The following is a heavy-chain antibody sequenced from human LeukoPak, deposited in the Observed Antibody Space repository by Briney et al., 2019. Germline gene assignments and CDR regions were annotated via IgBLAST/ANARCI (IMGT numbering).Heavy chain of an antibody. J-gene: IGHJ4*02. CDR2: MNPNSGNT. D-gene: IGHD3-22*01. CDR3: ARLGHYYDSSGYYNTGDY. Sequence: ASVKVSCKASGYTFTSYDINWVRQAPGQGLEWMGWMNPNSGNTGYAQKFQGRVTMTRNTSISTAYMELSSLRSEDTAVYYCARLGHYYDSSGYYNTGDYWGQGTLVTVSS. V-gene: IGHV1-8*01. CDR1: GYTFTSYD.